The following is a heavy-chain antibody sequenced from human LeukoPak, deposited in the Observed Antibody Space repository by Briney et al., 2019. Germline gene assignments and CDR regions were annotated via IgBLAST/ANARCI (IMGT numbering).Heavy chain of an antibody. CDR2: ISSSSSYI. Sequence: GGSLRLSCAASGFTFSSYSMNWVRQAPGKGLEWVSSISSSSSYIYYADSVKGRFTISRDNSKNTLYLQMNSLRAEDTAVYYCAKDRQYQLLVGFDYWGQGTLVTVSS. CDR1: GFTFSSYS. J-gene: IGHJ4*02. V-gene: IGHV3-21*04. D-gene: IGHD2-2*01. CDR3: AKDRQYQLLVGFDY.